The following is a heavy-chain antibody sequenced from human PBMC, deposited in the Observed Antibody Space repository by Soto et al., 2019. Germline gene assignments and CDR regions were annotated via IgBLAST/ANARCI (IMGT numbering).Heavy chain of an antibody. CDR1: GFTFSSYA. Sequence: GGSLRLSCAASGFTFSSYAMHWVRQAPGKGLEWVAVISYDGSNKYYADSVKGRFTISRDNSKNTLYLQMNSLRAEDTAVYYCARGFEVVVAAKFDYWGQGTLVTVS. J-gene: IGHJ4*02. CDR2: ISYDGSNK. CDR3: ARGFEVVVAAKFDY. D-gene: IGHD2-15*01. V-gene: IGHV3-30-3*01.